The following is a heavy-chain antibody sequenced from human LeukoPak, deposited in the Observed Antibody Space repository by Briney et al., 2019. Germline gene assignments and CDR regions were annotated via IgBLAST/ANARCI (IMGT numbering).Heavy chain of an antibody. CDR3: AKMVHTEQWLVPFVY. Sequence: SGGSLRLSCAASGFTFSNFAMNWVRQAPGKGLEWVSTISGSGGSTYYADSVKGRFTISRDNSKNTLYLQMNSLRAEDTAVYYCAKMVHTEQWLVPFVYWGQGTLVTVSS. CDR1: GFTFSNFA. D-gene: IGHD6-19*01. V-gene: IGHV3-23*01. CDR2: ISGSGGST. J-gene: IGHJ4*02.